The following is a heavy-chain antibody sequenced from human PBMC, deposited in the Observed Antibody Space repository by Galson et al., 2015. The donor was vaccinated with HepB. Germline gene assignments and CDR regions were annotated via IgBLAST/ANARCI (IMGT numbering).Heavy chain of an antibody. D-gene: IGHD3-22*01. V-gene: IGHV1-69*13. CDR3: ARGHHYYDSRAGMDV. CDR2: IIPIFGTA. J-gene: IGHJ6*02. Sequence: SVKVSCKASGGTFSSYAISWVRQAPGQGLEWMGGIIPIFGTANYAQKFQGRVTITADESTSTAYMELSSLRSGDTAVYYCARGHHYYDSRAGMDVWGQGTTVTVSS. CDR1: GGTFSSYA.